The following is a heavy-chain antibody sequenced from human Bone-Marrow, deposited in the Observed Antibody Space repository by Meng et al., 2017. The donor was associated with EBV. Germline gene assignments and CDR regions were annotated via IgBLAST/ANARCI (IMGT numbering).Heavy chain of an antibody. V-gene: IGHV1-24*01. D-gene: IGHD6-13*01. J-gene: IGHJ4*02. CDR2: FDPEDGET. Sequence: QVQLVQSGAGVKKHGASVKVSCKVSGDTLTEVSMHWVRQDPGKGLEWMGGFDPEDGETIYAQKFQGRVTMTEDTSTDTAYMERSSLRSEDTAVYYCATVTAAAGYFDYWGQGTLVTVSS. CDR3: ATVTAAAGYFDY. CDR1: GDTLTEVS.